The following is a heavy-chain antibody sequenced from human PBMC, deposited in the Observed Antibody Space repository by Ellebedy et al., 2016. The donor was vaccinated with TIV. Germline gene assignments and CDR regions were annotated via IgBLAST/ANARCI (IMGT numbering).Heavy chain of an antibody. V-gene: IGHV1-69*13. CDR1: GGNFNTYA. CDR3: ARGPSDYIWGSYRI. CDR2: IIPIFGTS. Sequence: SVKVSXXASGGNFNTYAISWVRQAPGQGLEWMGGIIPIFGTSNYAQKFQGRLTITADESTSTAYMELSSLRSEDTAVYYCARGPSDYIWGSYRIWGQGTLVTVSS. J-gene: IGHJ4*02. D-gene: IGHD3-16*02.